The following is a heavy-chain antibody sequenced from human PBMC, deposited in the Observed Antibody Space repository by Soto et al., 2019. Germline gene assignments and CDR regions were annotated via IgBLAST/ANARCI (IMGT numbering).Heavy chain of an antibody. V-gene: IGHV3-30*18. CDR1: GFTFSSYG. J-gene: IGHJ2*01. Sequence: QVQLVESGGGVVQFGRSLRLSCAASGFTFSSYGMHWVRQAPGKGLEWVAVISYDGSNKYYADSVKGRFTISRDNSKNTLYLQMNSLRAEDTAVYYCAKDHYTVTGNYWYFDLWGRGTLVTVSS. D-gene: IGHD4-17*01. CDR3: AKDHYTVTGNYWYFDL. CDR2: ISYDGSNK.